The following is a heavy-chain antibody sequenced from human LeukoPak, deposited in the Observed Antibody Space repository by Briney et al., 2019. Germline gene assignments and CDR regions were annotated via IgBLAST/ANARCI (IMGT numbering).Heavy chain of an antibody. CDR1: GFTFSTYS. CDR2: ISSRSGTI. Sequence: GGSLRLSCAASGFTFSTYSMNWVRQAPGKGLEWVSYISSRSGTIHYADSVKGRFTISRDNAKNSMYLQMNSLRDEDTAVYYCARDYDTTGRAFDIWGQGTMVTVSS. D-gene: IGHD3-22*01. V-gene: IGHV3-48*02. J-gene: IGHJ3*02. CDR3: ARDYDTTGRAFDI.